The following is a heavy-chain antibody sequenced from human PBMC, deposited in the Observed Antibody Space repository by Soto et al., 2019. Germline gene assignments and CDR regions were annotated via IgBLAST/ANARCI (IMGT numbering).Heavy chain of an antibody. D-gene: IGHD5-12*01. CDR1: GFRFDDYN. CDR3: ARETLSYGFDSDV. CDR2: ISWNGANT. Sequence: LRLSFAASGFRFDDYNMHWVRQGPGKGLEWVSFISWNGANTFYADSVKGRFTISRDSSKKSVSLQINSLRSEDTALYYCARETLSYGFDSDVSGPATTVTVSS. V-gene: IGHV3-43*01. J-gene: IGHJ6*02.